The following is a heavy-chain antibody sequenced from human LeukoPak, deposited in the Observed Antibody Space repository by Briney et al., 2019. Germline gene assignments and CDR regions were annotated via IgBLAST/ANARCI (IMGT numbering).Heavy chain of an antibody. V-gene: IGHV4-30-4*01. J-gene: IGHJ4*02. CDR2: IYYSGST. D-gene: IGHD2-2*01. CDR3: ARIPLYCSSTSCSSFHFDY. CDR1: GGSISSGDYY. Sequence: SQTLSLTCTVSGGSISSGDYYWSWIRQPPGKGLEWIGYIYYSGSTYYNPSLKSRVTISVDTSKNQFSLKLSSVTAADTAVYYCARIPLYCSSTSCSSFHFDYWGQGTLVTVSS.